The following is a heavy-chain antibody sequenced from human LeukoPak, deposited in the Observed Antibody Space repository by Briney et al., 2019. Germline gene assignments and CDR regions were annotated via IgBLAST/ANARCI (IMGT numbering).Heavy chain of an antibody. D-gene: IGHD3-10*01. CDR3: VRGPYGSGISNWFDP. V-gene: IGHV4-39*07. Sequence: PSETLSLTCSVSGGSISGSSYYWGWIRQPPGKGLEWIGNMFYTGSAHYNSSLKSRVTISVDTSKNQFSLRLSSVTAADTAVYYCVRGPYGSGISNWFDPWGQGTLVIVSS. CDR2: MFYTGSA. J-gene: IGHJ5*02. CDR1: GGSISGSSYY.